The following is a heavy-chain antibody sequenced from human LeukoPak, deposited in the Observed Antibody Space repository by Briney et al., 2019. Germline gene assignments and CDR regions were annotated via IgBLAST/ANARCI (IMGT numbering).Heavy chain of an antibody. J-gene: IGHJ4*02. V-gene: IGHV3-23*01. CDR1: GFTFSSYA. D-gene: IGHD5-24*01. CDR2: ISGSGGST. Sequence: GGSLRLSCAASGFTFSSYAMSWVRQAPGKGLEWVSAISGSGGSTYYADSVKGRFTISRDNSKNTLYLQMNSLRAEDTAVYYCARGGDGYNRGLDYWGQGTLVTVSS. CDR3: ARGGDGYNRGLDY.